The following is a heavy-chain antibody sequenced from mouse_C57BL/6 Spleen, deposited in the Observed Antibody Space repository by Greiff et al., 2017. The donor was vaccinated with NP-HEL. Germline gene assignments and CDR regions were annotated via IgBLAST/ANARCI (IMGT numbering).Heavy chain of an antibody. J-gene: IGHJ4*01. D-gene: IGHD1-1*01. Sequence: VQLQQSGPELVKPGASVKISCKASGYSFTGYYMNWVKQSPEKSLEWIGEINPSTGGTTYNQKLQDKATLTVDKSSSTAYMQLKSLTSEDSAVYYCARATVVATDAMDYWGQGTSVTVSS. V-gene: IGHV1-42*01. CDR1: GYSFTGYY. CDR3: ARATVVATDAMDY. CDR2: INPSTGGT.